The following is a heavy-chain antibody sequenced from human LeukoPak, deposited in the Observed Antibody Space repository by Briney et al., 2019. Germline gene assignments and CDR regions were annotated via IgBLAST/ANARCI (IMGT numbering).Heavy chain of an antibody. CDR3: ARAPRDRGYCGATSCFEYMDV. V-gene: IGHV4-39*07. J-gene: IGHJ6*03. CDR1: GGSISSSSYY. Sequence: SETLSLTCTVSGGSISSSSYYWGWLRQPPGKGLEWIGSIYYSGSTYYNPSLKSRVTISVDTSKAQCSLKVTSVTAADTAVYYCARAPRDRGYCGATSCFEYMDVWGRGTTVTIS. D-gene: IGHD2-2*01. CDR2: IYYSGST.